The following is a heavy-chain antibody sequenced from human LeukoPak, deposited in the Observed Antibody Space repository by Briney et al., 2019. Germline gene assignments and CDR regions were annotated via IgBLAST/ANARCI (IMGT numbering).Heavy chain of an antibody. CDR3: ARETYYDYVWGSYRPQEYYFDY. CDR1: GFTFKTYA. V-gene: IGHV3-23*01. J-gene: IGHJ4*02. Sequence: GSLRLSCAASGFTFKTYAMNWVRQVPGKGPEWVSSMSGSGSSTDYADSVKGRFTISRDNSKNTLYLQMNSLRDEDTAVYYCARETYYDYVWGSYRPQEYYFDYWGQGTLVTVSS. D-gene: IGHD3-16*02. CDR2: MSGSGSST.